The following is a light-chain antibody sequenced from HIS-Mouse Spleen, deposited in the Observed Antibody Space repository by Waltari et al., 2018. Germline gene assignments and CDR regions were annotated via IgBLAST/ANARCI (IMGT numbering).Light chain of an antibody. V-gene: IGLV2-14*03. CDR3: SSYTSSSFNVV. J-gene: IGLJ2*01. CDR2: DVS. CDR1: SSDVGGYNY. Sequence: QSALTQPASVSGSPGQSITFSCTGASSDVGGYNYVSWYQQHPGKGPKLMIYDVSNRPSGVSNRFSGSKSGNTASLTISGLQAEDEADYYCSSYTSSSFNVVFGGGTKLTVL.